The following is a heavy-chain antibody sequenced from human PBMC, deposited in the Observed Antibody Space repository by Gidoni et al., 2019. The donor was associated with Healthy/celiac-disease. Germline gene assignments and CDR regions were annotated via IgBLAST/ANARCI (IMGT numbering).Heavy chain of an antibody. CDR3: ARDHCSGGSCSYDY. V-gene: IGHV1-69*01. J-gene: IGHJ4*02. Sequence: QVQLVQSGAELKKPGSSVKVSCKASGGTFSSYAISWVRQATGHGLEWMVGIIPIFGTENYAQKFQGRITITADESTSTAYMERSSLRSEDTAVYYCARDHCSGGSCSYDYWGQGTLVTVSS. CDR1: GGTFSSYA. CDR2: IIPIFGTE. D-gene: IGHD2-15*01.